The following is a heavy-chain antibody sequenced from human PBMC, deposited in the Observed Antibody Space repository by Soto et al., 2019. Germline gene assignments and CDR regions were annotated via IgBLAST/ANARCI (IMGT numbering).Heavy chain of an antibody. Sequence: GGSLRLSCAASGFTFSGYSVNWVRQAPGKGLEWVSYISSGSKTIYYAESVKGRVTVSRDNARNSQYLQMNSLRDEDTAVYYCAREDVLGVRSFDYWGQGTLVTVSS. D-gene: IGHD3-10*02. CDR1: GFTFSGYS. J-gene: IGHJ4*02. V-gene: IGHV3-48*02. CDR2: ISSGSKTI. CDR3: AREDVLGVRSFDY.